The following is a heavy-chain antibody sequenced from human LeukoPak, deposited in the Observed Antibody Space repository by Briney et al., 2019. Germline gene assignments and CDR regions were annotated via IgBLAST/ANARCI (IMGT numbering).Heavy chain of an antibody. CDR2: IYTSGST. CDR3: ARIGLDERKYYYYYYMDV. D-gene: IGHD1-1*01. J-gene: IGHJ6*03. V-gene: IGHV4-4*07. CDR1: GGYISSYF. Sequence: SETLSLTCSVSGGYISSYFCSWIRQPAGMGLEWIGRIYTSGSTNYNPSLKSRVTMSVDTSKKQFSLKLSSVTAADTAVYYCARIGLDERKYYYYYYMDVWGKGTTVTVSS.